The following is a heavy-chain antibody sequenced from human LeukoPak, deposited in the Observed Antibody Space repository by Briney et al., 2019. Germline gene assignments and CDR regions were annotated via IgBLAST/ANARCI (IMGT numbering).Heavy chain of an antibody. CDR1: GFTFSSYS. J-gene: IGHJ4*02. CDR3: ARAAMVRGVDYFDY. CDR2: ISSSGGAT. V-gene: IGHV3-23*01. D-gene: IGHD3-10*01. Sequence: GGSLRLSCAASGFTFSSYSMSWARQAPGKGLEWVSVISSSGGATYYADSVKGRFTISRDNSKNTLYLQMNSLRVEDTAIYYCARAAMVRGVDYFDYWGQGTLATVSS.